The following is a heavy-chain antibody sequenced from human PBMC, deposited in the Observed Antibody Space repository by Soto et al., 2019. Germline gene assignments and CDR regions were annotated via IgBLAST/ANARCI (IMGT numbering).Heavy chain of an antibody. CDR2: ISGSGGST. D-gene: IGHD3-16*02. J-gene: IGHJ4*02. CDR3: AKVLHLGELSPYYFDY. CDR1: GFTFSSYA. V-gene: IGHV3-23*01. Sequence: GGSLRLSCAASGFTFSSYAMSWVRQAPGKGLEWVSAISGSGGSTYYADSVKGRFTISRDNSKNTLYLQMNSLRAEDTAVYYCAKVLHLGELSPYYFDYWGQGTLVTVSS.